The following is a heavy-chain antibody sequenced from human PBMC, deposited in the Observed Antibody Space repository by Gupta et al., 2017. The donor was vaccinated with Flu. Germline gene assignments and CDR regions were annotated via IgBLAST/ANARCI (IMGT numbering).Heavy chain of an antibody. Sequence: QEQVVESGGGVVQPGRSLRLSCAASGFSFSNYGMHWVRQAPGKGLEWVAVISYDGSNKYYADSVKGRFTISRDNSKNTLYLQMNSPRTEDTAVYYCAKDWRWNNNNYGMNVWGQGTTVTVSS. V-gene: IGHV3-30*18. J-gene: IGHJ6*02. D-gene: IGHD1-1*01. CDR2: ISYDGSNK. CDR3: AKDWRWNNNNYGMNV. CDR1: GFSFSNYG.